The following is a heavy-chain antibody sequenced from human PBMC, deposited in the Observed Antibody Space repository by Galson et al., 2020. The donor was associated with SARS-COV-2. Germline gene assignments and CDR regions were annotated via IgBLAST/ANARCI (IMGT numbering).Heavy chain of an antibody. Sequence: SETLSLTCTVSGGSVITTHYWAWIRQPPGKGLEWIGSLSYSGTTYYNPSLKTRVTISVDTSKTQFSLKLHSVTAADTAVYYCARDRSLQWFYYWGQGTLVTVSS. CDR2: LSYSGTT. CDR1: GGSVITTHY. V-gene: IGHV4-39*07. CDR3: ARDRSLQWFYY. J-gene: IGHJ4*02. D-gene: IGHD4-4*01.